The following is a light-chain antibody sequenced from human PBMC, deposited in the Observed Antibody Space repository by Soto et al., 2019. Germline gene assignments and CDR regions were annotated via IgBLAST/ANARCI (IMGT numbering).Light chain of an antibody. CDR1: QSVSSSY. J-gene: IGKJ2*01. CDR3: QKYGSSYT. Sequence: EIVLTQSPGTLSLSPGERATLSCRASQSVSSSYLAWYQQKPGQAPRLLIYGASSRATGIPDMFSGSGSGTDFTLTISRLEPEDFAVYYCQKYGSSYTFGQGTKLEIK. V-gene: IGKV3-20*01. CDR2: GAS.